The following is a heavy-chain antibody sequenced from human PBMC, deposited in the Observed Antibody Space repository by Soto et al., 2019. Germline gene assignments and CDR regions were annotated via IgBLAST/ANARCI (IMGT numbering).Heavy chain of an antibody. J-gene: IGHJ4*01. V-gene: IGHV4-30-4*01. CDR3: ARMRYFDWFKVDY. Sequence: SQTLSLTCTVSGGSFSSDDYCWSWIRQPPGKGLEWIGYIYYSGSTYYNPSLKSRVTISVDTSKNQFSLKLSSVTAADTAVYYCARMRYFDWFKVDYWGQGTLVTVSS. CDR2: IYYSGST. D-gene: IGHD3-9*01. CDR1: GGSFSSDDYC.